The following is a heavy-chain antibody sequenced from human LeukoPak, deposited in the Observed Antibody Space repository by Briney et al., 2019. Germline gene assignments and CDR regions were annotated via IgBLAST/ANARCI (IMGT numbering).Heavy chain of an antibody. Sequence: GGSLRLSCAASGFTFSDYYMSWIRQAPGKGLEGVSYISSSCSTIYYADSVKGRFTISRDNAKNSLYLQMHSLRAEDTAVYYCARDWDGAGWFDPWGQGTLVTVSS. D-gene: IGHD4-17*01. CDR1: GFTFSDYY. CDR2: ISSSCSTI. J-gene: IGHJ5*02. CDR3: ARDWDGAGWFDP. V-gene: IGHV3-11*01.